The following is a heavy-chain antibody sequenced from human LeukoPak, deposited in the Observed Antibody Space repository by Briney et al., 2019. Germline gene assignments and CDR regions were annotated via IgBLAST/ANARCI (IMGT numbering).Heavy chain of an antibody. Sequence: PGGSPRLSCAASGFTFSNYAMSWVRQAPGKGLEWVSAISGTGYNTYYADSVKGRFTISRDNSKNTVYLQINTLRAEDTAVYYCAKGSYGSPPRVDYWGQGTLVTVSS. V-gene: IGHV3-23*01. CDR3: AKGSYGSPPRVDY. D-gene: IGHD6-13*01. CDR1: GFTFSNYA. J-gene: IGHJ4*02. CDR2: ISGTGYNT.